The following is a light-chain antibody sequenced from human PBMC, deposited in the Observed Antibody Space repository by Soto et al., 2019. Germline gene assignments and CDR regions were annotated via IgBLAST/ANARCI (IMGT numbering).Light chain of an antibody. Sequence: DIQMTQSPSSLSASVGDSVTITCRASQSIVTYLNWYHQKPGKAPDLLIYAASSLKSGVPSRFSGSGSGTHFTLTITGLQPADFATYYCQQNYSIPITFGQGTRLKIK. J-gene: IGKJ5*01. V-gene: IGKV1-39*01. CDR3: QQNYSIPIT. CDR2: AAS. CDR1: QSIVTY.